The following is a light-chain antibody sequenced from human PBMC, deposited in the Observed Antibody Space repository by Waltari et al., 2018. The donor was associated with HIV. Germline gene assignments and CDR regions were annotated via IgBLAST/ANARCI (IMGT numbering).Light chain of an antibody. Sequence: QSALTQPASVSGSPGQSITLSCTGTSRDVGGLNHFPWYQQHPGKVPKLMIFEVSNRPSGVSNRFSGSKSGNTASLTISGLQAEDEADYYCSSYTSSSTLYVFGSGTKVTVL. CDR1: SRDVGGLNH. V-gene: IGLV2-14*01. J-gene: IGLJ1*01. CDR2: EVS. CDR3: SSYTSSSTLYV.